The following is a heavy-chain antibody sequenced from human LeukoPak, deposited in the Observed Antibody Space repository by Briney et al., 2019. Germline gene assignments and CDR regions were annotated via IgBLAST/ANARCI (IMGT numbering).Heavy chain of an antibody. J-gene: IGHJ5*02. CDR1: GYTFTSYD. Sequence: GASVKVSCKASGYTFTSYDINWVRQAPGQGLEWMGRINPDSGGTDYAQKFQGRVTMTRGTSITTVYMDLDRLRSDDTAVYYCARLGENGLLTGYFYPWGQGTLVTVSS. CDR2: INPDSGGT. V-gene: IGHV1-2*02. CDR3: ARLGENGLLTGYFYP. D-gene: IGHD3-9*01.